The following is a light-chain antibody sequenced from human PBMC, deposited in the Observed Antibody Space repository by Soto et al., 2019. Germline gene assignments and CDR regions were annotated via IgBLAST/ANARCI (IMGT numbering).Light chain of an antibody. CDR2: DVS. V-gene: IGLV2-14*03. J-gene: IGLJ2*01. CDR1: SSDVGGFNY. Sequence: QSALTQPASVSGSPGQSITISCTGTSSDVGGFNYVSWYQHHPGKAPKLMIYDVSNRPSGVSDRFSGSKSGNTASLTISGRQAEDEAYYYCSSYASTTLLVFGGGTKVTVL. CDR3: SSYASTTLLV.